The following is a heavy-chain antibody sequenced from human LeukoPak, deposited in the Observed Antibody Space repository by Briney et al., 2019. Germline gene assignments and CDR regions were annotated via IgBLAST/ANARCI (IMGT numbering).Heavy chain of an antibody. V-gene: IGHV5-51*01. D-gene: IGHD2-2*01. CDR1: GYSFTSNW. Sequence: GESLKISCKGSGYSFTSNWIGWVRQMPGKGLEWMGIIYPGDSDTRYSPSFQGQVTISADKSISTAYLQWSSLKASDTAMYYCARPQGYCSSTSCYATIPDDAFDIWGQGTMVTVSS. CDR3: ARPQGYCSSTSCYATIPDDAFDI. CDR2: IYPGDSDT. J-gene: IGHJ3*02.